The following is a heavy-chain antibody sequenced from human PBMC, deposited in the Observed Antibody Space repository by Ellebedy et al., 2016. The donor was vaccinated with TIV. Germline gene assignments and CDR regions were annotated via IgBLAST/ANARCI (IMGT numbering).Heavy chain of an antibody. CDR3: ATDRGEGGLPSFFDS. Sequence: GGSLRLSCAASGFNFSGCSMNRVRQAPGKGLEWVSSISSNLHYINYRDSVKGRFTISRDNAKNSLSLQMDSLRAEDTAVYYCATDRGEGGLPSFFDSWGQGTLVTVST. D-gene: IGHD3-10*01. J-gene: IGHJ4*02. CDR1: GFNFSGCS. V-gene: IGHV3-21*01. CDR2: ISSNLHYI.